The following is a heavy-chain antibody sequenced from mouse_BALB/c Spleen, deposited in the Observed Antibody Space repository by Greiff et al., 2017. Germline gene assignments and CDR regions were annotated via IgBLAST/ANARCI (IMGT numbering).Heavy chain of an antibody. CDR2: IYPGNGDT. V-gene: IGHV1-12*01. CDR3: ARERDYGNYGYFDV. J-gene: IGHJ1*01. Sequence: LQQPGAELVKPGASVKMSCKASGYTFTSYNMHWVKQTPGQGLEWIGAIYPGNGDTSYNQKFKGKATLTADKSSSTAYMQLSSLTSEDSAVYYCARERDYGNYGYFDVWGAGTTVTVSS. D-gene: IGHD2-1*01. CDR1: GYTFTSYN.